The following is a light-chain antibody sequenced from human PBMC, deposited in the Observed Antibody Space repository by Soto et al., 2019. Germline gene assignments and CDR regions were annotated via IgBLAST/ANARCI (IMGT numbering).Light chain of an antibody. Sequence: QSALTQPASVSGSPGQSITISCTGTNSDIGNYNYVSWYQQHPGKAPKLMIYDVSNRPSGVSNRFSGSKSANTASLTISGLQVEDEADYYCSSYPSNTLVFGGGTKLTVL. CDR3: SSYPSNTLV. CDR2: DVS. J-gene: IGLJ2*01. CDR1: NSDIGNYNY. V-gene: IGLV2-14*03.